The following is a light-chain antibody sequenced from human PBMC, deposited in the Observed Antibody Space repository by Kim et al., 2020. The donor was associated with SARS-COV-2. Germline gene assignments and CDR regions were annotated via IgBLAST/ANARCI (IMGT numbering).Light chain of an antibody. J-gene: IGLJ3*02. Sequence: QSVLTQPPSTSGTPGQRVSISCSGSTSNIGTKYVRDPPLLMSSTDQRPSGVPDRISGSKSGTSASLAISGLRSEDEADYHCAGGDDSLRRRVFGGGTQLTVL. CDR1: TSNIGTKY. CDR2: STD. CDR3: AGGDDSLRRRV. V-gene: IGLV1-47*01.